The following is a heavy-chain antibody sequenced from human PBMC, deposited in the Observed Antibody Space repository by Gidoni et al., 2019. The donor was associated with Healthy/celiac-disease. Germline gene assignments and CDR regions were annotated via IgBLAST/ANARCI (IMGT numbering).Heavy chain of an antibody. CDR3: ARGVKREVRVSGGYYYLDV. CDR1: GWSFSGYY. V-gene: IGHV4-34*01. CDR2: INDRGGT. J-gene: IGHJ6*03. D-gene: IGHD1-26*01. Sequence: QVQLPQWGAGLLKPSETLSLTCAVYGWSFSGYYWSWNRQPPGKGLEWIGEINDRGGTTYNPPLQSRVTISVDTSKNQFSRKLSSVPAADTAVYYCARGVKREVRVSGGYYYLDVWGKGTTVTVSS.